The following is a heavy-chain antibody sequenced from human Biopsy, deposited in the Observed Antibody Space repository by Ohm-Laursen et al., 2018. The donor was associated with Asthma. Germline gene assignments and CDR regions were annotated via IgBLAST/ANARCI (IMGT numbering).Heavy chain of an antibody. CDR2: IYHLGNA. CDR3: ARRWRSYDSSGYYLDT. D-gene: IGHD3-22*01. Sequence: PVTLSLTWAVSGGSISVSNWWSWVRQPPGKGLEWIGQIYHLGNANYNPSLKSRVTMSVDKSKNHFSLQLTSVTAADTALYYCARRWRSYDSSGYYLDTWGQGTLVTVAT. CDR1: GGSISVSNW. V-gene: IGHV4-4*03. J-gene: IGHJ4*02.